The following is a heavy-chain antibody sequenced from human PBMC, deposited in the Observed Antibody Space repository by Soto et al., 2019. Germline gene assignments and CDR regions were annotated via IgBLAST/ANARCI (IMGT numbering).Heavy chain of an antibody. J-gene: IGHJ5*02. D-gene: IGHD2-2*01. Sequence: SETLSLTCAVSGYPISSGYYWGWIRLPPGKGLEWIGSIYHSGTTYYNPSLKSRVTISLDTSKNQFSLQLSSVTAADTAVYYCGRSLLTSISFAVSWGQGTLVTVSS. CDR1: GYPISSGYY. V-gene: IGHV4-38-2*01. CDR2: IYHSGTT. CDR3: GRSLLTSISFAVS.